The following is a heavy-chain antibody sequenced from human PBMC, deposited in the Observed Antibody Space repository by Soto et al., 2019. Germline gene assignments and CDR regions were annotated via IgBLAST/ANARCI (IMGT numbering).Heavy chain of an antibody. V-gene: IGHV1-2*02. D-gene: IGHD5-12*01. J-gene: IGHJ4*02. CDR1: GYTFTGHY. CDR3: GRGRSGQIVVFY. CDR2: IGPESGAT. Sequence: ASVKVSCKASGYTFTGHYIHWVRQAPEQGPEWMGEIGPESGATRYAQKFQGRVTMTTDMSITTVYMELSNLSPDDTAVYYCGRGRSGQIVVFYWAQGTPVTVSS.